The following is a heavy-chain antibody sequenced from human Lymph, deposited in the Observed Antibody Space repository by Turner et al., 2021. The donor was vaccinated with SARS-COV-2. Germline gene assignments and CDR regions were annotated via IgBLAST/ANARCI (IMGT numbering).Heavy chain of an antibody. D-gene: IGHD5-12*01. CDR3: ARLPIARGYSGYDFYYFDY. CDR2: IYPGDSDT. V-gene: IGHV5-51*01. J-gene: IGHJ4*02. Sequence: EVQLVQTGAEEKKPGESLKITCKGSGYSCPTYWIGWVRQMPGNGLEWMGIIYPGDSDTRYSPSFQGQVTISADKSISTAYLQWSSLKASDTAMYYCARLPIARGYSGYDFYYFDYWGQGTLVTVSS. CDR1: GYSCPTYW.